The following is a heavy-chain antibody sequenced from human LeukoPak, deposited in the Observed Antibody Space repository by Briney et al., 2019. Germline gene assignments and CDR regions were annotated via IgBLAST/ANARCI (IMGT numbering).Heavy chain of an antibody. CDR2: IYHSGST. J-gene: IGHJ6*02. Sequence: SETLSLTCTVSGGSISSYYWSWIRQPPGKELEWIGYIYHSGSTNYNPSLKSRVTISVDTSKNQFSLKLSSVTAADTAVYYCARATTVTGRGYYYGMDVWGQGTTVTVSS. V-gene: IGHV4-59*01. D-gene: IGHD4-17*01. CDR1: GGSISSYY. CDR3: ARATTVTGRGYYYGMDV.